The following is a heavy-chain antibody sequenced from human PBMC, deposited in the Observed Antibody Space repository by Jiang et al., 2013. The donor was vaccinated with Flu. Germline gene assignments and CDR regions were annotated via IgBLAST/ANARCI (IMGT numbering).Heavy chain of an antibody. CDR2: IYYSGST. Sequence: LLKPSETLSLSCTVSGGSISSYYWSWIRQPPGKGLEWIGYIYYSGSTNFNPSLQSRVTISVDSSKTQFSLKLSSVTAADTAVYYCARLRGGYTWYFDLWGRGTLVTVSS. J-gene: IGHJ2*01. V-gene: IGHV4-59*01. D-gene: IGHD1-26*01. CDR1: GGSISSYY. CDR3: ARLRGGYTWYFDL.